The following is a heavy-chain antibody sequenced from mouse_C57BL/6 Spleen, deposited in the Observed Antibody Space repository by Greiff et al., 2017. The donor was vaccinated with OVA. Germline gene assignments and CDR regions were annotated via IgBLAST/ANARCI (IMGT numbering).Heavy chain of an antibody. CDR3: ARGDYYDYDGNYAMDY. D-gene: IGHD2-4*01. CDR2: IYPRDGST. Sequence: VKLMESDAELVKPGASVKISCKVSGYTFTDYTIHWMKQRPEQGLEWIGYIYPRDGSTKYNEKFKGKATLTADKSSSTAYMQLNSLTSEDSAVYFCARGDYYDYDGNYAMDYWGQGTSVTVSS. CDR1: GYTFTDYT. J-gene: IGHJ4*01. V-gene: IGHV1-78*01.